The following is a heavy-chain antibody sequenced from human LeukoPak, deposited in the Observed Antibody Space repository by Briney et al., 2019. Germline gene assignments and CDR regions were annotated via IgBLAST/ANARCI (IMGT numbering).Heavy chain of an antibody. D-gene: IGHD3-10*01. Sequence: ASVKVSCKASGYTFTGYYMHWVRQAPGQGLEWMRWINPNSGGTNYAQKFQGRVTMTRDTSISTAYMELSRLRSDDTAVYYCARTVELWFGELLPDYYYGMDVWGQGTTVTVSS. CDR2: INPNSGGT. J-gene: IGHJ6*02. V-gene: IGHV1-2*02. CDR3: ARTVELWFGELLPDYYYGMDV. CDR1: GYTFTGYY.